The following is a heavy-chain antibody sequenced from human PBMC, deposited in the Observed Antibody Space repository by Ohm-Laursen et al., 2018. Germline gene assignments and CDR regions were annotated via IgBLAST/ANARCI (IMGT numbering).Heavy chain of an antibody. D-gene: IGHD1-26*01. CDR2: IVVGSGNT. J-gene: IGHJ6*02. V-gene: IGHV1-58*01. Sequence: SVKVSCKTSGFTFTSSAVQWVRQARGQRLEWIGWIVVGSGNTNYAQKFQERVTITRDMSTSTAYMELSSLRSEDTAVYYCARLPKSGSYGYYYYYGMDVWGQGTTVTASS. CDR1: GFTFTSSA. CDR3: ARLPKSGSYGYYYYYGMDV.